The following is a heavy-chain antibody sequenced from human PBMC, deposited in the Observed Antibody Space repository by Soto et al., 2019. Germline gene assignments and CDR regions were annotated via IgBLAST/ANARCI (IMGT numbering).Heavy chain of an antibody. D-gene: IGHD2-21*02. CDR2: IIPIFGTA. CDR1: GGTFSSYA. J-gene: IGHJ4*02. Sequence: QVQLVQSGAEVKKPGSSVKVSCKASGGTFSSYAISWVRQAPGQGLEWMGGIIPIFGTANYAQKFQGRVTITADEXTXXAYMELSSLRSEDTAVYYCARSSANCGGDCYRIDYWGQGTLVTVSS. V-gene: IGHV1-69*12. CDR3: ARSSANCGGDCYRIDY.